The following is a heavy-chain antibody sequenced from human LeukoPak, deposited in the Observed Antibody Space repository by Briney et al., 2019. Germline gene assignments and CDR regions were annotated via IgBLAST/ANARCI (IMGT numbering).Heavy chain of an antibody. J-gene: IGHJ4*02. Sequence: KPSETLSLTCTVSGGSTSSYYWSWIRQPPGKGLEWIGDMYYTESTNCNPSLKSRATISEDTSKNQFSLKLSSVTAADTAVYYCARGERYCSNGVCDHRLDYWGQGTLVTVSS. CDR3: ARGERYCSNGVCDHRLDY. CDR2: MYYTEST. V-gene: IGHV4-59*01. D-gene: IGHD2-8*01. CDR1: GGSTSSYY.